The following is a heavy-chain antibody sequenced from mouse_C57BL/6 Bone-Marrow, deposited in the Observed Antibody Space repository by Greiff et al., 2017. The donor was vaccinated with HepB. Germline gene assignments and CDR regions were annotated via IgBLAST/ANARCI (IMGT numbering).Heavy chain of an antibody. CDR2: IHPNSGST. V-gene: IGHV1-64*01. CDR3: ARRGSSYDY. Sequence: VQLQQSGAELVKPGASVKFSCKASGYTFTSYWMHWVKQRPGQGLEWIGKIHPNSGSTNYNEKFKSKATLTVDKSSSTAYMQLSSLTSEESTVYSSARRGSSYDYWGQGTTLTVSS. J-gene: IGHJ2*01. CDR1: GYTFTSYW. D-gene: IGHD1-1*01.